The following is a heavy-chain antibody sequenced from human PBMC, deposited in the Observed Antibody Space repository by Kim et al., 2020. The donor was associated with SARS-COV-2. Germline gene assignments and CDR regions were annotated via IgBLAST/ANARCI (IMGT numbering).Heavy chain of an antibody. Sequence: SETLSLTCTVSGGSISSGGYYWSWIRLHPGKGLEWIGYIYYSGSTYYNPSLKSRVPISVGTSKNQFSLKLSSVTAADTAVYYCAGAVKQQLVLLHFDYWGRGTRVTVSS. D-gene: IGHD6-13*01. CDR1: GGSISSGGYY. CDR3: AGAVKQQLVLLHFDY. CDR2: IYYSGST. J-gene: IGHJ4*02. V-gene: IGHV4-31*03.